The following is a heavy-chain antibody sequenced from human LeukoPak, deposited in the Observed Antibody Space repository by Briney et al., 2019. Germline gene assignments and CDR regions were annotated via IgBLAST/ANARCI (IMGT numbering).Heavy chain of an antibody. J-gene: IGHJ4*02. CDR1: GGSISSYY. Sequence: PSETLSLTCTVSGGSISSYYWSWIRQPPGKGLEWIGYIYYSGSTNYNPSLKSRVTISVDTSKNQFSLKLSSVTAADTAVYYCARDFEGLVHDYWGQGTLVTVSS. V-gene: IGHV4-59*01. CDR3: ARDFEGLVHDY. D-gene: IGHD6-19*01. CDR2: IYYSGST.